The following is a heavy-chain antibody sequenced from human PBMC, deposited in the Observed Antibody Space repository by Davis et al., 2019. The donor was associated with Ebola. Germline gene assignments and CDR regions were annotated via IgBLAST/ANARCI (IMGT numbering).Heavy chain of an antibody. CDR1: GFTFSNYS. J-gene: IGHJ6*02. CDR2: ITSSSSYI. Sequence: PGGSLRLSCAASGFTFSNYSMNWVRQAPGKGLEWVSSITSSSSYIYYTDSVKGRFTISRANAKNSLYLQMNSLRPEDTAVYYCATGGFCSGGSCPEYYFRYYYYGMDVWGQGTTVTVSS. D-gene: IGHD2-15*01. V-gene: IGHV3-21*01. CDR3: ATGGFCSGGSCPEYYFRYYYYGMDV.